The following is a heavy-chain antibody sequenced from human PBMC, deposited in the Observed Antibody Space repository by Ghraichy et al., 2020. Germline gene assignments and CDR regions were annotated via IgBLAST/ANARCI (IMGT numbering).Heavy chain of an antibody. J-gene: IGHJ4*02. CDR1: GYTLTELS. D-gene: IGHD6-13*01. V-gene: IGHV1-24*01. Sequence: ASVKVSCKVSGYTLTELSMHWVRQAPGKGLEWMGGFDPEDGETIYAQKFQGRVTMTEDTSTDTAYMELSRLRSEDTAVYYCATKMLVRPRYYFDYWGQGTLVTVSS. CDR2: FDPEDGET. CDR3: ATKMLVRPRYYFDY.